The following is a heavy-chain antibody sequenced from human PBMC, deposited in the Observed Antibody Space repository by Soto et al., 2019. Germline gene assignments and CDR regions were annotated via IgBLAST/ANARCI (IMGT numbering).Heavy chain of an antibody. CDR2: ISYSGST. J-gene: IGHJ4*02. CDR1: GGSISSGGYY. Sequence: QVQLQESGPGLVKPSQTLSLTCTVSGGSISSGGYYWSWIRQHPGKGLEWIGYISYSGSTYYNPSFKSRVTVSVDTSKNQFSLKLSSVTAADTAVYYCARVLENYYGSGSYSIDYWGQGTLVTVSS. CDR3: ARVLENYYGSGSYSIDY. D-gene: IGHD3-10*01. V-gene: IGHV4-31*03.